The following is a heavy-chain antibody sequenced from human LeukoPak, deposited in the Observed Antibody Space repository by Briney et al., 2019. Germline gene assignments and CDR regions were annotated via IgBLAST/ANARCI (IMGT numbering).Heavy chain of an antibody. CDR3: ARVDWNIDY. V-gene: IGHV3-74*01. D-gene: IGHD1/OR15-1a*01. CDR1: GFTFRSYW. Sequence: PGGSLRLSCAASGFTFRSYWMHWVRQAPGKGLVWVSRINNDGSSTNYADSVKGRFTISRDNAKNTLYLQMNSLRAEDTAVYFCARVDWNIDYWGQGTLVTVSS. CDR2: INNDGSST. J-gene: IGHJ4*02.